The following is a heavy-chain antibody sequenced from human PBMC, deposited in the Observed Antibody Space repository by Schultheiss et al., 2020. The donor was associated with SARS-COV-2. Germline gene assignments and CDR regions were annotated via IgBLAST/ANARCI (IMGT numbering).Heavy chain of an antibody. CDR2: ISGSGGST. J-gene: IGHJ4*02. V-gene: IGHV3-23*01. CDR1: GFTFSDYY. CDR3: AKGFGDWLAFDY. D-gene: IGHD3-9*01. Sequence: GESLKISCAASGFTFSDYYMSWIRQAPGKGLEWVSAISGSGGSTYYADSVKGRFTISRDNSKNTLYLQMNSLRAEDTAVYYCAKGFGDWLAFDYWGQGTLVTVSS.